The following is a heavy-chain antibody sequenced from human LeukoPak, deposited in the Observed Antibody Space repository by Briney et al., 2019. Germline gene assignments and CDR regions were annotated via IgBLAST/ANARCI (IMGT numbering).Heavy chain of an antibody. CDR2: ISGSGGST. CDR3: AKRVHTSSWYAAFDY. CDR1: GFTFSSYV. J-gene: IGHJ4*02. D-gene: IGHD6-13*01. V-gene: IGHV3-23*01. Sequence: PGGSLRPSCAVSGFTFSSYVMNWVRQAPGKGLEWVSDISGSGGSTYYADSVKGRFSISRDNSKNTLYLQMNSLRAEDTAVYYCAKRVHTSSWYAAFDYWGQGTLVTVSS.